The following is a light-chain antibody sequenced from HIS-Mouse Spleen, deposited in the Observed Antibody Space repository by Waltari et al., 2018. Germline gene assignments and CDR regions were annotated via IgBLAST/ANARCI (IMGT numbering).Light chain of an antibody. CDR2: EDS. CDR1: ALPKKY. Sequence: SYELTQPPSVSVSPGQTARITCSGDALPKKYAYWYQQKSGQAPELVIYEDSKRPSGIPEGVSGSSSGTMATLTISGAQVEDEADYYCYSTDSSGNHRVFGGGTKLTVL. V-gene: IGLV3-10*01. CDR3: YSTDSSGNHRV. J-gene: IGLJ2*01.